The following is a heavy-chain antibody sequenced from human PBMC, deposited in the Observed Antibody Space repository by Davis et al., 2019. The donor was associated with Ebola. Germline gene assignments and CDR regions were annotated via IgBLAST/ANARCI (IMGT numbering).Heavy chain of an antibody. CDR1: GGSIGSSSYY. V-gene: IGHV4-39*07. CDR3: ARDGGYSYGYGG. J-gene: IGHJ4*02. CDR2: INHSGST. D-gene: IGHD5-18*01. Sequence: SETLSLTCTVSGGSIGSSSYYWGWIRQPPGKGLEWIGEINHSGSTNYNPSLKSRVTISVDTSKNQFSLKLSSVTAADTAVYYCARDGGYSYGYGGWGQGTLVTVSS.